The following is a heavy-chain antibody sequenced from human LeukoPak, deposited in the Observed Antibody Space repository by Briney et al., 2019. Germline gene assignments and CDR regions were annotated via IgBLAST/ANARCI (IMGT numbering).Heavy chain of an antibody. Sequence: GGSLRLSCAASGFTFSSYGLSWVRQAPGGGLEWVSYISSSGSTVYYADSVKGRFTISRDNAKNSLYLQMNSLRAEDTAVYYCARENANWADAFDIWGQGTMVTVSS. CDR3: ARENANWADAFDI. CDR1: GFTFSSYG. V-gene: IGHV3-48*03. D-gene: IGHD7-27*01. J-gene: IGHJ3*02. CDR2: ISSSGSTV.